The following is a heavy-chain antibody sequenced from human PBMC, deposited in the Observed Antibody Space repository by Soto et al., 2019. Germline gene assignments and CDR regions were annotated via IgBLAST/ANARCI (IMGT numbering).Heavy chain of an antibody. CDR2: IWSDGSKK. CDR1: GFTFSSSV. J-gene: IGHJ1*01. CDR3: ARDVGATTPEYFQH. D-gene: IGHD1-26*01. V-gene: IGHV3-33*01. Sequence: GGSLRLSCAASGFTFSSSVMHWVRQAPGRGLEWVAVIWSDGSKKYYADSVTGRFAISRDNSENTLYLQMNSLRAEDTAVYYCARDVGATTPEYFQHWGQGTLVTVSS.